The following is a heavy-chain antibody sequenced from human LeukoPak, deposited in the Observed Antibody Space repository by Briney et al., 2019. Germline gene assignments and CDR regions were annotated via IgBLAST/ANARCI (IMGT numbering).Heavy chain of an antibody. CDR1: GFTFDDFA. D-gene: IGHD3-10*01. CDR3: TKDINPYIQRGDHYGMDV. Sequence: GGSLRLSCAASGFTFDDFAMHWVRQGPGKGLEWVSGISWNSGHADYADSVKGRFTVSRDNAKNSLYLQMNSLRPEDTASYYCTKDINPYIQRGDHYGMDVWGQGITVAVSS. V-gene: IGHV3-9*01. J-gene: IGHJ6*02. CDR2: ISWNSGHA.